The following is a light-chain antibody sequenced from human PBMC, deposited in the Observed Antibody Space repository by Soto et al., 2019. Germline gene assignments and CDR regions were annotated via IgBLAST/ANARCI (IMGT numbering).Light chain of an antibody. J-gene: IGLJ2*01. CDR1: STDVGNYNL. Sequence: QSALTQPASVSGSPGQSITISCTGTSTDVGNYNLVSWYQQYPGKAPKLMIYEGGKRPSGVSNRFSGSKSGNTASLTISGLQAEDEADYCGGSFALRSTLIFGGGTQLTVL. CDR3: GSFALRSTLI. CDR2: EGG. V-gene: IGLV2-23*01.